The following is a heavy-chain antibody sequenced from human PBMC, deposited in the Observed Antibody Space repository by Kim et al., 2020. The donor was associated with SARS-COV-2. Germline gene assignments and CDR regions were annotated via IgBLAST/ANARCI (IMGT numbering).Heavy chain of an antibody. D-gene: IGHD3-10*01. Sequence: GESLKISCKGSGYSFTSYWIGWVRQMPGKGLEWMGIIYPGDSDTRYSPSFQGQVTISADKSISTAYLQWSSLKASDTAMYYCARRMVRGATPGPFDIWGQGTMVTVSS. CDR2: IYPGDSDT. J-gene: IGHJ3*02. V-gene: IGHV5-51*01. CDR3: ARRMVRGATPGPFDI. CDR1: GYSFTSYW.